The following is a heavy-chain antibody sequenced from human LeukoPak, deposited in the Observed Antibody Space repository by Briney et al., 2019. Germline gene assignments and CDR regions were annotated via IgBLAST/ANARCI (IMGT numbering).Heavy chain of an antibody. CDR1: GFTFSSYS. V-gene: IGHV3-23*01. Sequence: PGGSLRLSCAASGFTFSSYSMSWVRQAPGKGLEWVSGISGSGGNRYNADSVKGRFTISRDNSKNTLYLQMSSLRAGDTAVYYCARAAYSSTWYSRYFDLWGRGTLVTVSS. CDR3: ARAAYSSTWYSRYFDL. CDR2: ISGSGGNR. J-gene: IGHJ2*01. D-gene: IGHD6-13*01.